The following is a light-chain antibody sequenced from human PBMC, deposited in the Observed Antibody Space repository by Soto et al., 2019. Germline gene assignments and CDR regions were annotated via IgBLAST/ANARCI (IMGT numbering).Light chain of an antibody. CDR3: SSYTSSGTWV. CDR2: EVT. Sequence: QSALTQPASVSGSPGQSITISCTGTSSDVGGYNYVSWYQQHAGKVPKLVICEVTNRPPGVSNRFSGSKSGNTASLTISGLQTEDEADYYCSSYTSSGTWVFGGGTKLTVL. CDR1: SSDVGGYNY. J-gene: IGLJ3*02. V-gene: IGLV2-14*01.